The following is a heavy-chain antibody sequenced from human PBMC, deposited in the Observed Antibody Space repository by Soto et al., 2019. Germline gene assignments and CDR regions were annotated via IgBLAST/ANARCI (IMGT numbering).Heavy chain of an antibody. Sequence: PSETLSLTCTVSGGSISSGDYYWSWIRQPPGKGLEWIGYIYYSGSTYYNPSLKSRVTISVDTSKNQFSLKLSSVTAADTAVYYCARGSYVXNYDYVWGSYRLNWFDPWGQGTLVTVSS. CDR2: IYYSGST. V-gene: IGHV4-30-4*01. CDR1: GGSISSGDYY. D-gene: IGHD3-16*02. J-gene: IGHJ5*02. CDR3: ARGSYVXNYDYVWGSYRLNWFDP.